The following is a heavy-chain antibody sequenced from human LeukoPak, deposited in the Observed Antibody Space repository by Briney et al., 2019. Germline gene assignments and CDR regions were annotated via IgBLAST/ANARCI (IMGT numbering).Heavy chain of an antibody. D-gene: IGHD4-11*01. CDR2: IYYSGST. CDR3: ARAVRADYSNYPRPFDI. V-gene: IGHV4-31*03. Sequence: PSGTLSLTCTVSGGSISSGGYYWSWIRQHPGKGLEWVGYIYYSGSTYYNPSLKSRVTISVDTSKNQFSLKLSSVTAADTAVYYCARAVRADYSNYPRPFDIWGQGTMVTVSS. CDR1: GGSISSGGYY. J-gene: IGHJ3*02.